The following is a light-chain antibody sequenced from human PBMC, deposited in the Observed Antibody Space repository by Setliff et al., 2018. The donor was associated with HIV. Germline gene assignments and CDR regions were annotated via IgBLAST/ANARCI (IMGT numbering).Light chain of an antibody. Sequence: QSALAQPASVSGSPGQSITIPCTGTSSDVGSYNLVSWYQQHPGKAPKVMIYEVTKRPSGVSNRFSGSKSGNAASLTISGLQAEDEADYYCCSYAGSSTFPYVFGTGTKVTVL. CDR3: CSYAGSSTFPYV. J-gene: IGLJ1*01. CDR1: SSDVGSYNL. V-gene: IGLV2-23*02. CDR2: EVT.